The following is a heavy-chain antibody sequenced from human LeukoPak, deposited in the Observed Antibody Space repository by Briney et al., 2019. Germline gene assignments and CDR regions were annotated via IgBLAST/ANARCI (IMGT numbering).Heavy chain of an antibody. D-gene: IGHD3-22*01. CDR2: IRYDGNNK. V-gene: IGHV3-30*02. Sequence: PGGSLRLSCAASGFTFSSYGMHWVRQAPGKGLEWVAFIRYDGNNKNYADSVKGRFTISRDNSKNTLYPQMNSLRAEDTAVYYCANVAGVSSGAFDYWGQGTLVTVSS. J-gene: IGHJ4*02. CDR3: ANVAGVSSGAFDY. CDR1: GFTFSSYG.